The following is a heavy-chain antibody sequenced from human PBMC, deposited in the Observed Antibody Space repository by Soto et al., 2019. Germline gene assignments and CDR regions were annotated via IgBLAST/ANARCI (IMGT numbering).Heavy chain of an antibody. CDR1: GYTFTSYA. J-gene: IGHJ6*03. CDR2: INAGNGNT. Sequence: QVQLVQSGAEVKKPGASVKVSCKASGYTFTSYAMHWVRQAPGQRLEWMGWINAGNGNTKYSQKFQGRVTITRDTAASTAYMELSSLRSEDTAVYYCARAPGGAARKRSYYYYMDVWGKGTTVTVSS. V-gene: IGHV1-3*01. D-gene: IGHD6-6*01. CDR3: ARAPGGAARKRSYYYYMDV.